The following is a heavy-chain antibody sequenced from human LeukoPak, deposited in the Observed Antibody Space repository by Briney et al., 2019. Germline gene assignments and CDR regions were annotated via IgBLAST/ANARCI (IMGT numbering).Heavy chain of an antibody. CDR1: GGSISSSSYY. V-gene: IGHV4-39*01. J-gene: IGHJ4*02. CDR3: ARLGNCTNGVCYTGPVGY. D-gene: IGHD2-8*01. CDR2: IYYSGST. Sequence: SETLSLTCTVSGGSISSSSYYWGWIRQPPGKGLEWIGSIYYSGSTYYNPSLKSRVTISVDTSKNQFSLKLSSVTAADTAVYYCARLGNCTNGVCYTGPVGYWGQGTLVTVSS.